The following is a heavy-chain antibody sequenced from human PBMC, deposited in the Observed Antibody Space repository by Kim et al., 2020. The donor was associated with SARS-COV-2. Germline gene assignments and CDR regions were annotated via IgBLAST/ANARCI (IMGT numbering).Heavy chain of an antibody. CDR3: ARVASLRIRDAFDI. J-gene: IGHJ3*02. Sequence: ADSVKGRFTISRDNSKNTLYLQMNSLRAEDTAVYYCARVASLRIRDAFDIWGQGTMVTVSS. D-gene: IGHD4-17*01. V-gene: IGHV3-33*01.